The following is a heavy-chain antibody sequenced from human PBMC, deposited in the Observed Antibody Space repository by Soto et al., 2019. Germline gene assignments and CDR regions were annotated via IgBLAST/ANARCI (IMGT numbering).Heavy chain of an antibody. Sequence: VKVSCKASGYTFTNYAIHWVRQAPGQRLEWMGWINAGNGNTKCSQKFQGRVTITRDTSASTAYMELSSLRFEDTAVYYCAREGSYDYIWGSYRYWFDPWGQGTLVTVSS. J-gene: IGHJ5*02. CDR2: INAGNGNT. D-gene: IGHD3-16*02. CDR1: GYTFTNYA. CDR3: AREGSYDYIWGSYRYWFDP. V-gene: IGHV1-3*01.